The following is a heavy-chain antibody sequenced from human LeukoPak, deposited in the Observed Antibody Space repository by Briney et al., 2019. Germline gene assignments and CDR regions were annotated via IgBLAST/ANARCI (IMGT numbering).Heavy chain of an antibody. V-gene: IGHV1-18*01. D-gene: IGHD1-26*01. CDR1: GYTFSSYG. CDR3: ARGASGSYSWFDP. CDR2: ISAYNGNT. J-gene: IGHJ5*02. Sequence: ASVKVSCKASGYTFSSYGISWVRQAPGQGREGVGWISAYNGNTNGNTNYAQKFQGRVTMTTDTSTSTAYMELRSLRSDDTAVYYCARGASGSYSWFDPWGQGTLVTVSS.